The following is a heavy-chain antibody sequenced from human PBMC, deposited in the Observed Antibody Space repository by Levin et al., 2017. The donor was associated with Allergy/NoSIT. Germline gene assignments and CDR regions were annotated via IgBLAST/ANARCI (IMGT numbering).Heavy chain of an antibody. CDR3: AKRPYQLPSKGWFDP. Sequence: GGSLRLSCAASGFTFSSYAMSWVRQAPGKGLEWVSAISGSGGSTYYADSVKGRFTISRDNSKNTLYLQMNSLRAEDTAVYYCAKRPYQLPSKGWFDPWGQGTLVTVSS. V-gene: IGHV3-23*01. D-gene: IGHD2-2*01. CDR1: GFTFSSYA. J-gene: IGHJ5*02. CDR2: ISGSGGST.